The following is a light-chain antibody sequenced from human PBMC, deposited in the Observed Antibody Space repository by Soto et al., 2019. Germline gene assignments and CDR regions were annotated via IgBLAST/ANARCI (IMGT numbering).Light chain of an antibody. CDR2: GAS. V-gene: IGKV3-20*01. CDR1: QSVGSSY. J-gene: IGKJ1*01. Sequence: EIVLTQSPGTLSLSPGERATLSCRASQSVGSSYLAWYQQRPGQAPRLLIYGASSRATGIPDRFSGSGSGTDFTLITSRLEPEDFAVYYCQQYGSSPRTFGQGTKVEIK. CDR3: QQYGSSPRT.